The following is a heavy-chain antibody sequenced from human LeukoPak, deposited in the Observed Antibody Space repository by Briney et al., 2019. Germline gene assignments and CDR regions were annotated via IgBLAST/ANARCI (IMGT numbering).Heavy chain of an antibody. CDR3: ARRGSGWYPYYYYGMDV. J-gene: IGHJ6*02. D-gene: IGHD6-19*01. Sequence: ASVKVSCEASGYTFTSYYMHWVRQAPGQGLEWMGIINPSGGSTSYAQKFQGRVTMTRDTSTSTVYMELSSLRSEDTAVYYCARRGSGWYPYYYYGMDVWGQGTTVTVSS. V-gene: IGHV1-46*03. CDR2: INPSGGST. CDR1: GYTFTSYY.